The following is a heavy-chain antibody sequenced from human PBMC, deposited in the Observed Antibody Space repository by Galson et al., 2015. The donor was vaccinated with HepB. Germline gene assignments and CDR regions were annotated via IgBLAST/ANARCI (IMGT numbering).Heavy chain of an antibody. D-gene: IGHD5-24*01. J-gene: IGHJ4*02. Sequence: QSGAAVKKPVESLRISCQGSEFSFTTYWITWVRQMPGIGLESLGRIDPCDSYTTYSPSFQGHVTISADKSISTAYLQWGSLKASNTAMYYCARLEGYTHFDYWGQGTLVTVSS. CDR3: ARLEGYTHFDY. CDR1: EFSFTTYW. CDR2: IDPCDSYT. V-gene: IGHV5-10-1*01.